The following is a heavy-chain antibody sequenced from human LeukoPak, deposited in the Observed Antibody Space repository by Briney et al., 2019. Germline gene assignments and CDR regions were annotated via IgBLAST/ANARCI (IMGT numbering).Heavy chain of an antibody. CDR1: KFTFSSYW. Sequence: GGSLRLSCAGSKFTFSSYWTSWVRQAPGKGLEWVANIKQDGSEKFYVESVKGRFTISRDNAKNSLYLQMNSLRAEDTAVYYCRSAGNTFDIWGQGTMVTVSS. CDR2: IKQDGSEK. J-gene: IGHJ3*02. D-gene: IGHD6-13*01. CDR3: RSAGNTFDI. V-gene: IGHV3-7*01.